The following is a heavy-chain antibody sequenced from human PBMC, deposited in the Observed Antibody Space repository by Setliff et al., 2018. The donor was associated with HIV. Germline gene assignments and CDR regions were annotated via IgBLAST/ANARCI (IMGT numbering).Heavy chain of an antibody. CDR2: IYYSGST. D-gene: IGHD3-22*01. V-gene: IGHV4-61*01. J-gene: IGHJ3*02. Sequence: SETLSLTCTVSGGSVSSGSYYWSWIRQPPGRGLEWIGYIYYSGSTKHNPSLKSRVTISLDTSKNQFSLKLTSVTAADTAVYYCARDQGYYDSSGYYYVGDAFDIWGQVTMVTVSS. CDR3: ARDQGYYDSSGYYYVGDAFDI. CDR1: GGSVSSGSYY.